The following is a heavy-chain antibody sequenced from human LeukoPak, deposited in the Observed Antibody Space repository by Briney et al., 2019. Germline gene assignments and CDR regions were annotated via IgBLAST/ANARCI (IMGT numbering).Heavy chain of an antibody. V-gene: IGHV4-59*08. D-gene: IGHD4-17*01. CDR1: GGSISSYY. CDR2: IYYSGST. J-gene: IGHJ3*02. Sequence: PSETLSLTCTVSGGSISSYYWSWIRQPPGKGLEWIGYIYYSGSTNYNPSLKSRVTISVDTSKNQFSLKLSSVTAADTAVYYCARSNTDGDRDAFDIWGQGTMVTVSS. CDR3: ARSNTDGDRDAFDI.